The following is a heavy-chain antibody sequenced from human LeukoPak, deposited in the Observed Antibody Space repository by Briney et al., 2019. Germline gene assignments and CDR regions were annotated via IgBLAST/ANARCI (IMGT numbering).Heavy chain of an antibody. V-gene: IGHV4-59*08. CDR3: ARLGVAATDDAFDI. CDR2: IYYSGST. Sequence: PSETLSLTCTVSGGSISSYYWSWIRQPPGKGLEWIGYIYYSGSTNYNPSLKSRVTISVDTSKNQFSLKLSSVTAADTAVYYCARLGVAATDDAFDIWGQGTMVTVSS. J-gene: IGHJ3*02. D-gene: IGHD2-15*01. CDR1: GGSISSYY.